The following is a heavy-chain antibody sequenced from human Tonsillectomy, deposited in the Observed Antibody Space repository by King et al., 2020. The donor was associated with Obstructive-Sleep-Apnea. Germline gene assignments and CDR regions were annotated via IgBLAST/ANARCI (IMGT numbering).Heavy chain of an antibody. V-gene: IGHV4-39*07. CDR1: GGSISSSSYY. Sequence: QLQESGPGLVKPSETLSLTCTVSGGSISSSSYYCGWFRQPPGKGLEWIGSIYYSGSTYYNPSLKSRVTISVDTSKNQFSLKLSSVTAADTAVYYCARRCSSTSCYGAFDYWGQGTLVTVSS. J-gene: IGHJ4*02. CDR2: IYYSGST. D-gene: IGHD2-2*01. CDR3: ARRCSSTSCYGAFDY.